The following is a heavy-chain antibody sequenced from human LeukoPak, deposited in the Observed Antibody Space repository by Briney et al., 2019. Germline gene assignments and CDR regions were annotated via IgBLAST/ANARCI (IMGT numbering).Heavy chain of an antibody. J-gene: IGHJ6*03. CDR3: ARDATTATGWVYMDV. CDR1: GFTFDDYG. D-gene: IGHD6-13*01. V-gene: IGHV3-20*04. Sequence: GGSLRPSCAASGFTFDDYGMSWVRQAPGKGLEWVSGINWNGGSTGYADSVKGRFTISRDNARNSLFLQMNSLRAEDTALYYCARDATTATGWVYMDVWGKGTTVTISS. CDR2: INWNGGST.